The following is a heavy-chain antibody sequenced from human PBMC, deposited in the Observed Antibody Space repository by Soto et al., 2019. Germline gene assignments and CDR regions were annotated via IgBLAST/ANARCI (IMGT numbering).Heavy chain of an antibody. CDR3: ARHYYTHYIVVVPAATREYYYGMDV. J-gene: IGHJ6*02. CDR1: GYTFTGYY. V-gene: IGHV1-2*02. CDR2: INPNSGGT. Sequence: ASVKVSCKASGYTFTGYYMHWVRQTPGQGLEWMGWINPNSGGTNYAQKFQGRVTMTRDTSISTAYMELSRLRSDDTAVYYCARHYYTHYIVVVPAATREYYYGMDVWGQGTTVTVSS. D-gene: IGHD2-2*01.